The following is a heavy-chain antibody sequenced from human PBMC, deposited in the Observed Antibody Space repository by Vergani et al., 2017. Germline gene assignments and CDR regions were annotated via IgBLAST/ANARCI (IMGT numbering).Heavy chain of an antibody. CDR3: AKGPVDYYGSKGYMDV. CDR1: GFSFSSYG. V-gene: IGHV3-30*18. CDR2: ISYDGSNK. Sequence: VQLVESGGGVVQPGRSLRLSCAASGFSFSSYGMHWVRQAPGKGLEWVAVISYDGSNKYYADSVKGRFTISRDNSKNTLYLQMNSLRVEDTAVYYCAKGPVDYYGSKGYMDVWGKGTTVTVSS. J-gene: IGHJ6*03. D-gene: IGHD3-10*01.